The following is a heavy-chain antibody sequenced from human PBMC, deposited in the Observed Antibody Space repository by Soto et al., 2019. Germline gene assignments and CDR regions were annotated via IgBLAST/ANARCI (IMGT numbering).Heavy chain of an antibody. CDR1: GGSISSYY. CDR2: IYYSGST. J-gene: IGHJ3*02. Sequence: QVQLQESGPGLVKPSETLSLTCTVSGGSISSYYWSWIRQPPGKGLEWIGYIYYSGSTNYNPSLTSRVTISVDTSKNQFSLKLSSVTAADTAVYYCARAYVDWGFDIWGQGTMVTVSS. D-gene: IGHD3-16*01. CDR3: ARAYVDWGFDI. V-gene: IGHV4-59*08.